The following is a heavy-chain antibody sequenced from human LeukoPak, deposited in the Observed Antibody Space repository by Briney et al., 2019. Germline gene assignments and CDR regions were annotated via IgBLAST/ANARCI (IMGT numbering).Heavy chain of an antibody. CDR3: ARGILGYYYFDL. J-gene: IGHJ2*01. CDR2: MHHSGAT. V-gene: IGHV4-34*01. CDR1: GGSFSGFY. Sequence: SETLSLTCAVSGGSFSGFYWSWIRQPPGKGLEWVGEMHHSGATSYKPSLRSRVTISGGTSKNQFSLNLNSVTAADTAVYYCARGILGYYYFDLWGRGTLVTVSS. D-gene: IGHD2/OR15-2a*01.